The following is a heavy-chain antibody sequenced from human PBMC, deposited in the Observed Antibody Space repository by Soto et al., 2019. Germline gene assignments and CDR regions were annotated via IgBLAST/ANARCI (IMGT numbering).Heavy chain of an antibody. D-gene: IGHD4-17*01. CDR1: GFTVSSNY. V-gene: IGHV3-66*01. Sequence: EVQLVESGGGLVQPGGSLRLSCAASGFTVSSNYMSWVRQAPGKGLEWVSVIYSGGSTYYADSVKGRFTISRDNSKNTLYLQMNSLRAEDTAVYYCARGVDYGDYSRDSFDYWGQGTLVTVSS. J-gene: IGHJ4*02. CDR3: ARGVDYGDYSRDSFDY. CDR2: IYSGGST.